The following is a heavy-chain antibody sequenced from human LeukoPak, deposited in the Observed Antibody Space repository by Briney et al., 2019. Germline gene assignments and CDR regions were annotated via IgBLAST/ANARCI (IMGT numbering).Heavy chain of an antibody. CDR3: VRGAWYFQY. V-gene: IGHV3-7*04. CDR1: GFTFANYA. CDR2: VYQDGTEK. D-gene: IGHD3-16*01. J-gene: IGHJ4*02. Sequence: GGSLRLSCAASGFTFANYAMTWVRQAPGEGLEWVATVYQDGTEKHFLDSVEGRFTISRDNAKKSVYLQMSSLRPEDTAVYFCVRGAWYFQYWGQGTLVTVSS.